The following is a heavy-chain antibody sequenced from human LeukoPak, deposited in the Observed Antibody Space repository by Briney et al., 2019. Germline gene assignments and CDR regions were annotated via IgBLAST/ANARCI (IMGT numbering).Heavy chain of an antibody. J-gene: IGHJ6*02. CDR3: ARADLRSYYYYGMDV. CDR2: IYYSGST. V-gene: IGHV4-59*01. Sequence: NPSETLSLTCTVSGGSISTYYWNWIRQPPGKGLEWIGYIYYSGSTNYNPSLKSRVTISVDTSKNQFSLKLSSVTAADTAVYYCARADLRSYYYYGMDVWGQGTTVTVSS. CDR1: GGSISTYY. D-gene: IGHD3-3*01.